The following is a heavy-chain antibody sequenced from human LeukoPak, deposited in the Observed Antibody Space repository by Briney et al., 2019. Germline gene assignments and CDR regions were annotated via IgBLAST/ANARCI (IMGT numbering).Heavy chain of an antibody. D-gene: IGHD3-10*01. CDR1: GFTFSSYA. Sequence: HPGGSLRLSCAASGFTFSSYAMSWVRQAPGKGLEWVSAISGSGGSTYYADSVRGRFTISRDNSKNTLYLQMNSLRAEDTAVYYCAKDSSQGSGSFLLDYWGQGTLVTVSS. CDR3: AKDSSQGSGSFLLDY. V-gene: IGHV3-23*01. J-gene: IGHJ4*02. CDR2: ISGSGGST.